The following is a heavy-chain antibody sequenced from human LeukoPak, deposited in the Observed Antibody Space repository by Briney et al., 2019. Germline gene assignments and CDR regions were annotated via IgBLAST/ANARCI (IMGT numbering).Heavy chain of an antibody. CDR2: IIPIFGTA. J-gene: IGHJ4*02. CDR3: ARTRISGSYYVH. CDR1: VGTCSSYA. V-gene: IGHV1-69*05. Sequence: SVKVSCTASVGTCSSYAISWVRQAPGQGLEWMGGIIPIFGTANYAQKFQGRVTITTNESTSAAYMELSSLRSEDTAVYYCARTRISGSYYVHWGQGTLVTVSS. D-gene: IGHD1-26*01.